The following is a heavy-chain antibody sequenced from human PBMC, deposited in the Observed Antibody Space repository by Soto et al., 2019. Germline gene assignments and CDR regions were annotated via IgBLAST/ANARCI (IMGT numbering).Heavy chain of an antibody. CDR2: ISYDGSNK. J-gene: IGHJ4*02. CDR3: AKFGDYGDYVLDY. V-gene: IGHV3-30*18. Sequence: QVQLVESGGGVVQPGRSLRLSCAASGFTFSSYGMHWVRQAPGKGLEWVAVISYDGSNKYYADSVKGRFTISRDNSKNTLYLQMNSLRAVDTAVYYCAKFGDYGDYVLDYWGQGTLVTVSS. D-gene: IGHD4-17*01. CDR1: GFTFSSYG.